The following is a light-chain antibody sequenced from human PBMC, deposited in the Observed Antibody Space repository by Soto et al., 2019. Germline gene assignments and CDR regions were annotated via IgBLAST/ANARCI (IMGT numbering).Light chain of an antibody. V-gene: IGKV1-9*01. CDR1: QGISSY. CDR2: AAS. J-gene: IGKJ4*01. CDR3: QQLDGYP. Sequence: DFPLTQSPSFLSASVGDRVTIACRASQGISSYLAWYQQKPGQAPKLLIYAASTLQSGVPSRFSGSGSGTEFTLTISSLQPEDFATYYCQQLDGYPFGGGTKVEIK.